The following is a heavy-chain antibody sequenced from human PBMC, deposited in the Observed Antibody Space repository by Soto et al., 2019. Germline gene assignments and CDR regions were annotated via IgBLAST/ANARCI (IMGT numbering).Heavy chain of an antibody. CDR2: IIPLFVTA. J-gene: IGHJ6*02. CDR1: GGTFSSYA. Sequence: SVKVSCKASGGTFSSYAISWVRQAPGQGLEWMGGIIPLFVTANYAQKFQGRVTITADESTSTAYMELSSLRAEQTAGYYGARGDIGVVPAARYHYYYDMDVWGQGTTVTVSS. D-gene: IGHD2-2*01. V-gene: IGHV1-69*13. CDR3: ARGDIGVVPAARYHYYYDMDV.